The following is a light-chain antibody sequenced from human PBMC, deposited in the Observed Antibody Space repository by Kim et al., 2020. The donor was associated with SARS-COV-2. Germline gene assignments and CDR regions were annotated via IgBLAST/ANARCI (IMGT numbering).Light chain of an antibody. CDR3: QRRSNWPPHT. CDR1: QSVSSF. CDR2: DAS. Sequence: EIVLTQSPATLSLSPGERATLSCRASQSVSSFLAWFQQKPGQAPRLLIYDASNRATGIPARFSGSGSGTDFTLTISSLEPEDFAVYYCQRRSNWPPHTFAQATTLAI. V-gene: IGKV3-11*01. J-gene: IGKJ2*01.